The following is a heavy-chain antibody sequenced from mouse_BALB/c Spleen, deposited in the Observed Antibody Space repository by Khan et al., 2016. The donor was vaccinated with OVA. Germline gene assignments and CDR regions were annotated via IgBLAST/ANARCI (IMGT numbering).Heavy chain of an antibody. V-gene: IGHV3-2*02. CDR1: GYSITSDYA. CDR2: ISYSGTT. J-gene: IGHJ1*01. CDR3: ARRSV. Sequence: EVQLQESGPGLVKPSQSLSLTCTVTGYSITSDYAWNWIRQFPGNKLEWMGYISYSGTTSYDPSLTSRISITRDTSKNQFFLQLNSVTTEDTATDYCARRSVWGAGTTVTVSS.